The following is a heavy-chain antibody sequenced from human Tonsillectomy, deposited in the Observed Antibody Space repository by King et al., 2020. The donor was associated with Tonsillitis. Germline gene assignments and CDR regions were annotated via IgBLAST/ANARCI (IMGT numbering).Heavy chain of an antibody. CDR3: ARGQPYFDWLLSPLFDY. D-gene: IGHD3-9*01. CDR1: GITFSSYA. V-gene: IGHV3-64*01. CDR2: ISSNGGST. Sequence: VQLVESGGGLVQPGGSLRLSCAASGITFSSYAMHWVRQVPGKGLEYVSAISSNGGSTYYANSVKGRFTISRDNSKNTLYLQMGSLRAEDMAVYYCARGQPYFDWLLSPLFDYWGQGTLVTVSS. J-gene: IGHJ4*02.